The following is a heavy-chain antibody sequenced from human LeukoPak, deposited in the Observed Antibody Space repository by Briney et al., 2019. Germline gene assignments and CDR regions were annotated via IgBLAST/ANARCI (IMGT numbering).Heavy chain of an antibody. CDR3: ARDVRRHIVVVTAMGY. CDR2: ISSSSTI. D-gene: IGHD2-21*02. V-gene: IGHV3-48*02. Sequence: GGSLRLSCAASGFTFSSYSMNWVRQAPGKGLEWVSYISSSSTIYYADSVKGRFTISRDNAKNSLYLQMNSLRDEDTAVYYCARDVRRHIVVVTAMGYWGQGTLVTVSS. J-gene: IGHJ4*02. CDR1: GFTFSSYS.